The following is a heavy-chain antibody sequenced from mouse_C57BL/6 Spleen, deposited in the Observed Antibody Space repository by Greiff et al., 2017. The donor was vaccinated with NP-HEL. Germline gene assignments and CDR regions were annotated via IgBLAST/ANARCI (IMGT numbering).Heavy chain of an antibody. CDR3: ARRGYDYDGAWFAY. Sequence: QVQLQQPGAELVRPGTSVKLSCKASGYTFTSYWMHWVKQRPGQGLEWIGVIDPSDSYTNYNQKFKGKATLTVDTSSSTAYMQRSSLTSEDSAVYYCARRGYDYDGAWFAYWGQGTLVTVSA. D-gene: IGHD2-4*01. CDR1: GYTFTSYW. V-gene: IGHV1-59*01. CDR2: IDPSDSYT. J-gene: IGHJ3*01.